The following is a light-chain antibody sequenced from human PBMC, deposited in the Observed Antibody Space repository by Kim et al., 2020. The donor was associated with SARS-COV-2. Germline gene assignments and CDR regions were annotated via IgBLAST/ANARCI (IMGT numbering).Light chain of an antibody. J-gene: IGLJ2*01. V-gene: IGLV3-1*01. CDR2: QDS. CDR1: KLGYKY. Sequence: ASPGQTASITCSGDKLGYKYACWYQQKPGQSPVLVIYQDSKRPSGIPERFSGSNSGNTATLTISGTQAMDEADYYCQAWDSSTVVFGGGTKLTVL. CDR3: QAWDSSTVV.